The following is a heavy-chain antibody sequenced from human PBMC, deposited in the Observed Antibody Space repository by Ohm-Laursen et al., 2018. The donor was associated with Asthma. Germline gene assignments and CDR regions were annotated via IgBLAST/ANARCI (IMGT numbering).Heavy chain of an antibody. CDR3: VTDAWWSYVH. Sequence: SLRLSCTASGVAFTDSWMSWVHQLPGGSLEWVAKINPLGYEKYYMDSVRGRFTVSRDNAKNSLYLEMNSLRVEDTAVYYCVTDAWWSYVHWGPGTLVTVSS. D-gene: IGHD1-26*01. CDR2: INPLGYEK. CDR1: GVAFTDSW. V-gene: IGHV3-7*01. J-gene: IGHJ4*02.